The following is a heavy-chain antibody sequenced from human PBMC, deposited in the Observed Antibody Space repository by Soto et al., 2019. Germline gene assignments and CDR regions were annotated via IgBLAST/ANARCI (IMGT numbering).Heavy chain of an antibody. D-gene: IGHD3-10*02. J-gene: IGHJ5*01. V-gene: IGHV4-59*01. CDR3: ASMIGDPVLSFDS. CDR2: IFYSGST. Sequence: QVQLQESGPGLVKPSETLSLTCTVSGGSISSYYWSWIRQPPGKGLVWIGFIFYSGSTSYNPSLTSRVTLAIDTSEYQFSLKLNSVTAADTAVYYCASMIGDPVLSFDSWGQGTLVAVSS. CDR1: GGSISSYY.